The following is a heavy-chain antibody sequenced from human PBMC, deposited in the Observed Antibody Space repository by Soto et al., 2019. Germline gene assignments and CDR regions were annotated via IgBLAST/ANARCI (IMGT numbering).Heavy chain of an antibody. J-gene: IGHJ6*03. V-gene: IGHV3-21*03. CDR1: GFTFSSYS. CDR2: ISSSSSYI. CDR3: TTDRDKAKKLRYLQMNSRGDEETDVYYCARDMGEGRITMVRGVTRGKEDYMDV. Sequence: GGSLRLSCAASGFTFSSYSMNWVRQAPGKGLEWVSSISSSSSYIYYADSVKGRFTISRDNAKNSLYLQMNSLRAEDTVKGRCTTDRDKAKKLRYLQMNSRGDEETDVYYCARDMGEGRITMVRGVTRGKEDYMDVWGKGTTVTVSS. D-gene: IGHD3-10*01.